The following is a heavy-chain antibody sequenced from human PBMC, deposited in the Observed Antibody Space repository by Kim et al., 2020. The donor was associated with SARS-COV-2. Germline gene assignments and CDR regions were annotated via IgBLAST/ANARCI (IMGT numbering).Heavy chain of an antibody. Sequence: SETLSLTCTVSGYSISSGYYWGWIRQPPGKGLEWIGSIYHSGSTYYNPSLKSRVTISVDTSKNQFSLKLSSVTAADTAVYYCARDWIIVGAANYYYYGMDVWGQGTTVTVSS. CDR3: ARDWIIVGAANYYYYGMDV. CDR1: GYSISSGYY. V-gene: IGHV4-38-2*02. J-gene: IGHJ6*02. D-gene: IGHD1-26*01. CDR2: IYHSGST.